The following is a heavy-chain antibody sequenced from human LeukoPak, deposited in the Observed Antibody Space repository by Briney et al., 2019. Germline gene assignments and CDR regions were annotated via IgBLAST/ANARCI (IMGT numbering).Heavy chain of an antibody. CDR1: GGSFNGYY. V-gene: IGHV4-34*01. CDR3: ARFRSQLRQYYYYMDG. Sequence: PSETLSLTCTVYGGSFNGYYWSWIRQPPGKGLEWVGEVNYSGTTTYNPSLTSRVTISVDTSKNQFSLKLSSVTAADTAVYYCARFRSQLRQYYYYMDGRGKGTTVTVSS. J-gene: IGHJ6*03. CDR2: VNYSGTT. D-gene: IGHD2-2*01.